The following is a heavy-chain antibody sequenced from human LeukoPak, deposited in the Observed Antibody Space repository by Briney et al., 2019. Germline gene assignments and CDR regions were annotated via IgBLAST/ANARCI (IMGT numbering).Heavy chain of an antibody. Sequence: ASVKVSCKASGGTFSSYAISWVRQAPGQGLEWMGRIIPIFGTANYAQKFQGRVTITTDESTSTAYMELSSLRSEDTAVYYCARGGLVVAAIGAFDIWGQRTMVTVSS. CDR1: GGTFSSYA. CDR3: ARGGLVVAAIGAFDI. J-gene: IGHJ3*02. CDR2: IIPIFGTA. V-gene: IGHV1-69*05. D-gene: IGHD2-15*01.